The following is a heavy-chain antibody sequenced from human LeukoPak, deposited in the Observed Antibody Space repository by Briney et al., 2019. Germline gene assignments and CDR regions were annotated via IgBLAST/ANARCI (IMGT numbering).Heavy chain of an antibody. CDR3: ARGPPIRIPFYYYYMYV. Sequence: ASVKVSCKASGYTFTGNYMHWVRQAPGQGLEWMGWINPNSGGTSYGKNFQGRVTMTGDTSINTAYMEVTELTSDDTAVYYCARGPPIRIPFYYYYMYVWGKGTTVTVSS. CDR1: GYTFTGNY. J-gene: IGHJ6*03. D-gene: IGHD3-3*02. CDR2: INPNSGGT. V-gene: IGHV1-2*02.